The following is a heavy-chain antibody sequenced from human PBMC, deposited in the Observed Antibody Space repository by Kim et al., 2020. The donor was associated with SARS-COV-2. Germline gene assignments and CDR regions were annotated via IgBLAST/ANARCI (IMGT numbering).Heavy chain of an antibody. CDR3: TVMPATPLAFGVAFD. CDR2: IRSKANSYAT. CDR1: GFTFSCSP. Sequence: GGSLRLSCAASGFTFSCSPLHWVRQASGQGLEWVGVIRSKANSYATGYAASVKGRFTSTKTNSKQTLQLEIRGLKTEDPPLYACTVMPATPLAFGVAFD. J-gene: IGHJ3*02. D-gene: IGHD2-15*01. V-gene: IGHV3-73*01.